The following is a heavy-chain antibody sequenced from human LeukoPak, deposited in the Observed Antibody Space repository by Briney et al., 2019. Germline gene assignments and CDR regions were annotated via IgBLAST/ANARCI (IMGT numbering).Heavy chain of an antibody. Sequence: GGSLRLSCSASGFTFSSYLMHWVRQAPGKGLVWVSRINTDGSTTNYADSVKGRFTISRDNAKNTLYLQMNSLRAEDTAVYYCAKDRTRSSGWYYQFDYWGQGTLVTVSS. CDR2: INTDGSTT. CDR1: GFTFSSYL. J-gene: IGHJ4*02. CDR3: AKDRTRSSGWYYQFDY. V-gene: IGHV3-74*01. D-gene: IGHD6-19*01.